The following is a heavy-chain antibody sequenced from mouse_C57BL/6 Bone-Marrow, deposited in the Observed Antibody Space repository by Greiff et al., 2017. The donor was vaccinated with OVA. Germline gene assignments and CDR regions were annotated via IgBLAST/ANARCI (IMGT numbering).Heavy chain of an antibody. CDR3: TVRIRYYYGSSAWAY. CDR2: IDPENGDT. Sequence: VQLQQSGAELVRPGASVKLSCTASGFNIKDDYMHWVKQRPEQGLEWIGWIDPENGDTEYASKFQGKATITADTSSNTAYLQLSSLTSEDTAVYYCTVRIRYYYGSSAWAYWGQGTLVTVSA. J-gene: IGHJ3*01. D-gene: IGHD1-1*01. CDR1: GFNIKDDY. V-gene: IGHV14-4*01.